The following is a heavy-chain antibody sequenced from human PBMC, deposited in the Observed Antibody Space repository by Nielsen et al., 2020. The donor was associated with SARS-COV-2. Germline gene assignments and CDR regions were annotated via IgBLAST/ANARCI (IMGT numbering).Heavy chain of an antibody. D-gene: IGHD3-10*01. V-gene: IGHV1-69*04. J-gene: IGHJ5*02. CDR3: ARDVSGYYGSGSYYNWFDP. Sequence: SVKVSCKASGGTFSSYAISWVRQAPGQGLEWMGRIIPILGIANYAQKFQGRVTITADKSTSTAYMELSSLRSEDTAVYYCARDVSGYYGSGSYYNWFDPWGQGTLVPVSS. CDR2: IIPILGIA. CDR1: GGTFSSYA.